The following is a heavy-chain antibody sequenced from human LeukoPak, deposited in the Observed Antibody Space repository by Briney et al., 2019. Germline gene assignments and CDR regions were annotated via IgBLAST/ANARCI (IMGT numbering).Heavy chain of an antibody. Sequence: PGGSLRLSCAASGFTFGSYAMSWVRQAPGKGLEWVSAISGSGGSTYYADSVKGRFTISRDNSKNTLYLQMNSLRAEDTAVYYCAKSYYDFWSGYPDASAFWGQGTMVTVSS. CDR3: AKSYYDFWSGYPDASAF. D-gene: IGHD3-3*01. J-gene: IGHJ3*01. CDR1: GFTFGSYA. V-gene: IGHV3-23*01. CDR2: ISGSGGST.